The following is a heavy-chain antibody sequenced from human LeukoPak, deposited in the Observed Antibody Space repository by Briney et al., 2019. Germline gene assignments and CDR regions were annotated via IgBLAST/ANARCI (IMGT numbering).Heavy chain of an antibody. J-gene: IGHJ6*02. CDR2: IYSGGST. V-gene: IGHV3-66*01. D-gene: IGHD1-14*01. Sequence: AGGSLRLSCAASGFTVSSNYMSWVRQAPGKGLEWVSVIYSGGSTYYADSVKGRFTISRDNSKNTLYLQMNSLRAEDTAVYYCARSLKPTKYYYYGMDVWGQGTTVTVSS. CDR3: ARSLKPTKYYYYGMDV. CDR1: GFTVSSNY.